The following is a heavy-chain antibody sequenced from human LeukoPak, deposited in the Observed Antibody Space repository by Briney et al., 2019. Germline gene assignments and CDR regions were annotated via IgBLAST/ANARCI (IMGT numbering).Heavy chain of an antibody. D-gene: IGHD3-22*01. Sequence: PSETLSLTCAVSGGSISSSNWWSWVRQPPGKGLEWIGEIYHSGSTNYNPSLKSRVTISVDKSKNQFSLKLSSVTAADTAVYYCARGAYYYDSSDERVEYNWFDPWGQGTLVTVSS. CDR1: GGSISSSNW. J-gene: IGHJ5*02. CDR3: ARGAYYYDSSDERVEYNWFDP. CDR2: IYHSGST. V-gene: IGHV4-4*02.